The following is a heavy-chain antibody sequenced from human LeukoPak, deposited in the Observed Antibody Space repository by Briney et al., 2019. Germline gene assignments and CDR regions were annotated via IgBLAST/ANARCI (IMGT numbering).Heavy chain of an antibody. CDR2: IYYSGST. Sequence: PSETLSLTCTVSGGSISSSSYYWGWIRQPPGKGLEWIGSIYYSGSTYYNPSLKSRVTISVDTSKNQFSLKVSSVTAADTAVNYCARAVAAAFDIWGQGTMVTVSS. V-gene: IGHV4-39*07. J-gene: IGHJ3*02. CDR1: GGSISSSSYY. D-gene: IGHD6-19*01. CDR3: ARAVAAAFDI.